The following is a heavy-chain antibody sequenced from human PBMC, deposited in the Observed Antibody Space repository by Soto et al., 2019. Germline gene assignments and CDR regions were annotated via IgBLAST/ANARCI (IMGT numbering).Heavy chain of an antibody. Sequence: GGSLRLSCAASGVTFSSYWMHWVRQAPGKGLVWVSRINSDGSNTIYADSVKGRFTISRDNAKNTLYLQMSSLRADDTALYYCARSIPFCSGGSCSPKPFDYWGQGTLVTVSS. CDR2: INSDGSNT. D-gene: IGHD2-15*01. CDR3: ARSIPFCSGGSCSPKPFDY. V-gene: IGHV3-74*01. CDR1: GVTFSSYW. J-gene: IGHJ4*02.